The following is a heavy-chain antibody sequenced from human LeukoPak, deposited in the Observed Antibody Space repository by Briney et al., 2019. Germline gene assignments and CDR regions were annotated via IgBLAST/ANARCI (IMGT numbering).Heavy chain of an antibody. D-gene: IGHD6-13*01. CDR1: GGTFSSYA. CDR3: ASQGIAAAVHFDY. J-gene: IGHJ4*02. Sequence: ASVKVSCKASGGTFSSYAISWVRQAPGQGLEWMGRIIPILGIANYAQKFQGRVTITADKSTSTAYMELRSLRSEDTAVYYCASQGIAAAVHFDYWGRGILVTVSS. CDR2: IIPILGIA. V-gene: IGHV1-69*04.